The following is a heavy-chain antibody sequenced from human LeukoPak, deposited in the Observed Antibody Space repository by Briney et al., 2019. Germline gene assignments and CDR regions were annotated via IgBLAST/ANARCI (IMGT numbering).Heavy chain of an antibody. D-gene: IGHD4-17*01. CDR3: AREFPTSTVTTHWSGRPQDAFDI. V-gene: IGHV1-46*01. J-gene: IGHJ3*02. Sequence: ASVKVSCKASGYTFTSYYTHWVRQAPGQGLEWMGIINPSGGSTSYAQKFQGRVTMTRDTSTSTVYMELSSLRSEDTAVYYCAREFPTSTVTTHWSGRPQDAFDIWGQGTMVTVSS. CDR1: GYTFTSYY. CDR2: INPSGGST.